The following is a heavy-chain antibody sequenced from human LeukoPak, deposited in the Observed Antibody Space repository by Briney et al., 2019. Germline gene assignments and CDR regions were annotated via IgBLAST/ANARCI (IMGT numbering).Heavy chain of an antibody. J-gene: IGHJ6*02. V-gene: IGHV3-30*04. CDR2: ISYDGSNK. Sequence: GGSLRLSCAASGFTFSSYAMHWVRQAPGKGLEWVAVISYDGSNKYYADSVKGRFTISRDNSKNTLYLQMNSLRAEDTAVYYCARDRMVRGVYYYYGMDVWGQGTTVTVSS. CDR1: GFTFSSYA. D-gene: IGHD3-10*01. CDR3: ARDRMVRGVYYYYGMDV.